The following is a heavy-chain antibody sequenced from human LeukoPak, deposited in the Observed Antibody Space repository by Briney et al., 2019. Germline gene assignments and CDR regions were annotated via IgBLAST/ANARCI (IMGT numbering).Heavy chain of an antibody. CDR3: AKDYSSRMGYFDY. V-gene: IGHV3-23*01. CDR2: ISGSGGST. Sequence: GESLKISCAASGFTFSSYAMSWVRQAPGKGLEWVSAISGSGGSTYYADSVKGRFTISRDNSKNTLYLQMNSLRAEDTAVYYCAKDYSSRMGYFDYWGQGTLVTVSS. D-gene: IGHD6-13*01. J-gene: IGHJ4*02. CDR1: GFTFSSYA.